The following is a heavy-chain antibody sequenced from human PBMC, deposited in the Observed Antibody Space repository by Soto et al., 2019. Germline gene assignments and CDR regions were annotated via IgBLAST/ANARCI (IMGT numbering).Heavy chain of an antibody. CDR3: ARGIGPAANFYYYYYGMDV. J-gene: IGHJ6*02. CDR1: GFTFSSYG. D-gene: IGHD2-2*01. CDR2: IWYDGSNK. Sequence: GGSLRLSCAASGFTFSSYGMHWVRQAPGKGLEWVAVIWYDGSNKYYADSVKGRFTISRDNSKNTLYLQMNSLRAEDTAVYYCARGIGPAANFYYYYYGMDVWGQGTTVTVSS. V-gene: IGHV3-33*01.